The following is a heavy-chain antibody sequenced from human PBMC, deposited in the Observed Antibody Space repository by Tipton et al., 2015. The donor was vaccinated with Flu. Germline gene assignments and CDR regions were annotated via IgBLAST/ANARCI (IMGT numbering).Heavy chain of an antibody. CDR3: AREQGDLLGYMDV. D-gene: IGHD3-16*01. Sequence: SLRLSCAASGFTFSSYGMHWVRQAPGKGLEWVAVIWYDGSNKYYADSVKGRFTISRDNSKNTLYLQMNSLRAEDTAVYYCAREQGDLLGYMDVWGKGTTVTVSS. CDR1: GFTFSSYG. CDR2: IWYDGSNK. V-gene: IGHV3-33*01. J-gene: IGHJ6*03.